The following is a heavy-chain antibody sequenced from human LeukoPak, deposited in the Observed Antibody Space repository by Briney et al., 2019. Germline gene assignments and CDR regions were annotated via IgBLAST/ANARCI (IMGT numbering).Heavy chain of an antibody. J-gene: IGHJ4*02. V-gene: IGHV3-7*01. D-gene: IGHD5-18*01. Sequence: GGSLRLSCAASGFTFSTYWMSWVRQAPGKGLEWVANIKQDESEKYYVDSVKGRFTISRDNAKNSLYLQMNSLRVEDAAVYYCARGHVDTTMTGKYEYWGQGTLVTVSS. CDR2: IKQDESEK. CDR3: ARGHVDTTMTGKYEY. CDR1: GFTFSTYW.